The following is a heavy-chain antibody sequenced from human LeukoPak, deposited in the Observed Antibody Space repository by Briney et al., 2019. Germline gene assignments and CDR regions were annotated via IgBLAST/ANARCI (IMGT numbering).Heavy chain of an antibody. CDR2: INHSGST. D-gene: IGHD3-10*01. V-gene: IGHV4-34*01. Sequence: PSETLSLTCAVYGGSFSGYYWSWIRQPPGKGLEWIGEINHSGSTNYNPSLKSRVTISVDTSKNQLSLKLSSVTAADTAVYYCARYGSGNYFDYWGQGTLVTVSS. J-gene: IGHJ4*02. CDR1: GGSFSGYY. CDR3: ARYGSGNYFDY.